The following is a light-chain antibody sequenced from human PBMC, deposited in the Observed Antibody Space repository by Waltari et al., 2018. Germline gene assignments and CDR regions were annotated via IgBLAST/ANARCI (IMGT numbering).Light chain of an antibody. CDR2: GAS. Sequence: ETVLTQSPVTLSLSPGERATLSCRASQSLSSSYLAWYQQKPGQAPRLLIYGASSRATGIPDRFSGSGSGTDFTLTITSLEPEDFAGYSCQQYGSSPPTFGQGTKLEIK. CDR3: QQYGSSPPT. CDR1: QSLSSSY. V-gene: IGKV3-20*01. J-gene: IGKJ2*01.